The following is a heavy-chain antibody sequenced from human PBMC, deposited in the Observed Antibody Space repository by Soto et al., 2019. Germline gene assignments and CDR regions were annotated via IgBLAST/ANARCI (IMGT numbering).Heavy chain of an antibody. CDR1: GFTFSGSN. V-gene: IGHV3-73*02. CDR3: TSACIAAGQGFDS. J-gene: IGHJ5*01. Sequence: VQLVESGGGLVQPGGSLKLSCAASGFTFSGSNMHWVLQASGRGLEWVGRIRIRANNYATEYAASVKGRFTISRDDSKGTAYLQMDSLKSEDTAVYYCTSACIAAGQGFDSWGQGTLFTVSS. D-gene: IGHD6-13*01. CDR2: IRIRANNYAT.